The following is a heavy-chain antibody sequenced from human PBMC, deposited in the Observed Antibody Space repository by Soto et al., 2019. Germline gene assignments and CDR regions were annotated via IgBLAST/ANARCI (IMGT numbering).Heavy chain of an antibody. CDR1: GGTFTIYG. CDR3: ARDKDDSSGYFSG. CDR2: IIPILNSP. V-gene: IGHV1-69*12. D-gene: IGHD3-22*01. J-gene: IGHJ4*02. Sequence: QLQLEQSGTEVKKPGSSVKVSCRSSGGTFTIYGFSWVRQAPGQGLEWMGGIIPILNSPQYAQRFQGRITINADESTSTVYMQLDSLTSEDTAIYFCARDKDDSSGYFSGWGQGTLVTVSS.